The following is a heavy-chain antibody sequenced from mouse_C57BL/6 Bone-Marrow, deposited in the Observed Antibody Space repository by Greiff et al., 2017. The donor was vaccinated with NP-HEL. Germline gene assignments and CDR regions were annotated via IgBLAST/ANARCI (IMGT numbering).Heavy chain of an antibody. J-gene: IGHJ3*01. Sequence: VQLQQSGPELVKPGASVKMSCKASGYTFTDYNMHWVKQSHGKSLEWIGYINPNNGGTRYNQKFKGKATLTVNKSSSTAYMELRSLTSEDSAVYYCASPTGTLFAYWGQGTLVTVSA. D-gene: IGHD4-1*01. CDR1: GYTFTDYN. CDR3: ASPTGTLFAY. V-gene: IGHV1-22*01. CDR2: INPNNGGT.